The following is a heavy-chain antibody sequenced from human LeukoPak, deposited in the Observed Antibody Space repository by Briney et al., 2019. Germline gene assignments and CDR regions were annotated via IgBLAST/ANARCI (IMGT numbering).Heavy chain of an antibody. J-gene: IGHJ6*02. Sequence: PGGSLRLSCAASGLTFSSHRMHWVRQAPGKGLVWVSRITNDGSSTTYADSVKGRFTISRDNAKNMLYLQVNSLRAEDTAVYYCARALWSGPVYYGMDVWGQGTTVTVSS. D-gene: IGHD3-10*01. CDR1: GLTFSSHR. CDR2: ITNDGSST. V-gene: IGHV3-74*01. CDR3: ARALWSGPVYYGMDV.